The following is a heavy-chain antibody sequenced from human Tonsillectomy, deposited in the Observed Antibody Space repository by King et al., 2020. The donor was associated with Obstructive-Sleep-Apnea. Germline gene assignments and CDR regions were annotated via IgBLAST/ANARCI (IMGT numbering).Heavy chain of an antibody. V-gene: IGHV3-9*01. CDR3: VRARRILTGYALNS. J-gene: IGHJ4*02. Sequence: VQLVESGGGLVQPGRSLRLSCAASGFTFDDYAMHWVRQAPGKGLEWVSGVSWNSGGIGYADSVRGRFTISRDNAKNSLYLQMNSLRVEDTALYYCVRARRILTGYALNSWGQGTLVTVSS. CDR1: GFTFDDYA. CDR2: VSWNSGGI. D-gene: IGHD3-9*01.